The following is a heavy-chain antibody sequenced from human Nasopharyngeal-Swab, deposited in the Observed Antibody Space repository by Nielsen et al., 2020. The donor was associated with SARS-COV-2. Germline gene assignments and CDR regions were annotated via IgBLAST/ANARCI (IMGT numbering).Heavy chain of an antibody. CDR2: ISYDGSNK. CDR1: GFTFSSYA. J-gene: IGHJ4*02. D-gene: IGHD1-26*01. Sequence: GGSLRLSCAASGFTFSSYAMHWARQAPGKGLEWVAVISYDGSNKYYADSVKGRFTISRDNSKNTLYLQMNSLRAEDTAVYYCARGLGGSYLAGFDYWGQGTLVTVSS. V-gene: IGHV3-30-3*01. CDR3: ARGLGGSYLAGFDY.